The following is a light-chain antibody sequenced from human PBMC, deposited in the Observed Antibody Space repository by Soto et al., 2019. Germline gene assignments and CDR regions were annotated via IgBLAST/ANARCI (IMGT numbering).Light chain of an antibody. Sequence: EIVLTQSPGTLSLSPGERATLTCRASQSVNSKFLAWYQHKPGQTPRVLIYGASSRATGIPDRFSGSGSGTDFTLTMSRLEPEDFAVYYCHQYANSRFTFGPGTRVDV. V-gene: IGKV3-20*01. CDR3: HQYANSRFT. CDR1: QSVNSKF. J-gene: IGKJ3*01. CDR2: GAS.